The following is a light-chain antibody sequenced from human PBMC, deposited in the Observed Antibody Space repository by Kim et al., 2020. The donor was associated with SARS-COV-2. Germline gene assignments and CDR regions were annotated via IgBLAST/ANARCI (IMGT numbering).Light chain of an antibody. Sequence: DIQMTQSPSTLSASVGDRVTITCRASQNINTWVAWYQQKPGKVPKVLIKKASNLERGVPSRFSGSGSGTEFTLTISSLQPDDFATYYCQQYDPLWTFGQGTKVDIK. CDR2: KAS. CDR3: QQYDPLWT. V-gene: IGKV1-5*03. CDR1: QNINTW. J-gene: IGKJ1*01.